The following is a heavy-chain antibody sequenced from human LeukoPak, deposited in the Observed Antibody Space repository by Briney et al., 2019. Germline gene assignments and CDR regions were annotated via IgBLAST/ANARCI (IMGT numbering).Heavy chain of an antibody. CDR3: ARDGGGGYNFGDFEY. J-gene: IGHJ4*02. Sequence: LVASVKVSCKASGYTFTSYYMHWVRQAPGQGLEWMGIINPSGGSTSYAQKFQGRVTMTRDMSTSTVYMELSSLRSEDTAVYYCARDGGGGYNFGDFEYWGQGTLVTVSS. CDR2: INPSGGST. D-gene: IGHD5-24*01. CDR1: GYTFTSYY. V-gene: IGHV1-46*01.